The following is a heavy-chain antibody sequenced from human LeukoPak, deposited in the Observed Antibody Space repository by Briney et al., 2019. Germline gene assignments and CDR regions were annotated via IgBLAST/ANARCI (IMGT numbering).Heavy chain of an antibody. V-gene: IGHV3-30*18. J-gene: IGHJ6*02. CDR3: AKAVYSSSTSGMDV. D-gene: IGHD6-13*01. Sequence: GGSLRLSCAASGFTFSSYGMHWVRQAPGKGLEWVAVISYDGSNKYYADSVKGRFTISRDNSKNTLYLQMNSLRAEDTAVYYCAKAVYSSSTSGMDVWGQGTTVTVSS. CDR2: ISYDGSNK. CDR1: GFTFSSYG.